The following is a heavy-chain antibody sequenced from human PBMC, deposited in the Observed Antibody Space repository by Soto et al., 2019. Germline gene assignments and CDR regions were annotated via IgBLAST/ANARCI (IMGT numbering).Heavy chain of an antibody. J-gene: IGHJ3*02. CDR1: GFTFSSYA. V-gene: IGHV3-23*01. D-gene: IGHD3-22*01. CDR3: AKDVSKYHYDSSGGHALDI. CDR2: ISGSGGST. Sequence: GGSLRLSCAASGFTFSSYAMSWVRQAPGKGLEWVSAISGSGGSTYYADSVKGRFTISRDNSKNTLYLQMNGLRAEDTAVYYCAKDVSKYHYDSSGGHALDIWGQGTMVTVSS.